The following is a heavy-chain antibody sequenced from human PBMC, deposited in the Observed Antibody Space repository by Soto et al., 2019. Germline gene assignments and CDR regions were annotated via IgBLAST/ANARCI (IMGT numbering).Heavy chain of an antibody. V-gene: IGHV3-30*18. CDR2: ISYDGRNK. J-gene: IGHJ4*02. Sequence: QEQLLESGGGVVQPGRSLRLSCAASGLTFSRYGMHWVRQAPGKGLEWAAHISYDGRNKHYAESVKGRFTISRDSSKNKLYLQMNSLRAEDTAVYYCVNDTYYYDSSGYYIFDYWGQGTLVAVSS. CDR1: GLTFSRYG. D-gene: IGHD3-22*01. CDR3: VNDTYYYDSSGYYIFDY.